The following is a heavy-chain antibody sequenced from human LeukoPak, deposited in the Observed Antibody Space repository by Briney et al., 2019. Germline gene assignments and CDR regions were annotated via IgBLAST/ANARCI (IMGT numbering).Heavy chain of an antibody. Sequence: GGSLRLSCAASGFTFSSYSMNWVRQAPGKGLEWVSYISSSSSTIYYADSVKGRFTISRDNAKNSLYLQMNSLRAGDTAVYYCARDSGSYWNAPFDYWGQGTLVTVSS. CDR3: ARDSGSYWNAPFDY. V-gene: IGHV3-48*04. J-gene: IGHJ4*02. CDR1: GFTFSSYS. D-gene: IGHD1-1*01. CDR2: ISSSSSTI.